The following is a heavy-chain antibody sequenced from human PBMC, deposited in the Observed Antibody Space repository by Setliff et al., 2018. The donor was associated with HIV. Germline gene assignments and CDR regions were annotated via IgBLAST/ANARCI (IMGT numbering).Heavy chain of an antibody. Sequence: ASVKVSCKPSGYTFTTYGLSWVRQAPGQGLEWMGWISAYNGNTHYAQKLQGRVTMTTDTSTSTAYMELRSLRSEDSAVYYCASSWSRVPYYGLDVWGQGTTVTVSS. CDR2: ISAYNGNT. J-gene: IGHJ6*02. D-gene: IGHD6-13*01. CDR1: GYTFTTYG. V-gene: IGHV1-18*01. CDR3: ASSWSRVPYYGLDV.